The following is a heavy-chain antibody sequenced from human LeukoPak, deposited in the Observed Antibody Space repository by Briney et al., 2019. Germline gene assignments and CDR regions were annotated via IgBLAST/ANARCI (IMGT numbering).Heavy chain of an antibody. CDR3: ARVHPKAFAVVPATLDC. D-gene: IGHD2-2*01. Sequence: GGSLRLSCAASGFTFSSYAMHWVRQAPGKGLEWVAIISYDGGNKYYADSVKGRFTISRDNSNNTLSLQLNSLRGEDTAVYYCARVHPKAFAVVPATLDCWGQGTLVTVSS. J-gene: IGHJ4*02. CDR2: ISYDGGNK. V-gene: IGHV3-30*04. CDR1: GFTFSSYA.